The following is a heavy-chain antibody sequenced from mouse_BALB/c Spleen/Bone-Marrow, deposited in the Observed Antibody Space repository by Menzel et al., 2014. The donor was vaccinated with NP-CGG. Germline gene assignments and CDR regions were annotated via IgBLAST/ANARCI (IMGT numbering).Heavy chain of an antibody. CDR2: ISYSGST. CDR1: GYSITSDYA. D-gene: IGHD1-1*01. J-gene: IGHJ3*01. CDR3: ARYGDTEGFAY. Sequence: EVKLVESGPGLVKPSQSLSLTCTVTGYSITSDYAWNWIRQFPGNKLEWMGYISYSGSTSYNPSLKSRISITRDTSKNQFLLRLNSVTAWDAATYYCARYGDTEGFAYWGQGTLVTVSA. V-gene: IGHV3-2*02.